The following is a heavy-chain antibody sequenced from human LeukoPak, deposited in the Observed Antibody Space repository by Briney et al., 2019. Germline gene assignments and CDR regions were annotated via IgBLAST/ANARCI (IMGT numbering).Heavy chain of an antibody. J-gene: IGHJ6*04. CDR3: ARDTMVRGVINYYYYGMDV. D-gene: IGHD3-10*01. Sequence: PSETLSLTCTVSGGSVSSGSYYWSWIRQPPGKGLEWIGYIYYSGSTNYNPSLKSRVTISVDTSKNQFSLKLSSVTAADTAVYYCARDTMVRGVINYYYYGMDVWGKGTTVTVSS. CDR2: IYYSGST. V-gene: IGHV4-61*01. CDR1: GGSVSSGSYY.